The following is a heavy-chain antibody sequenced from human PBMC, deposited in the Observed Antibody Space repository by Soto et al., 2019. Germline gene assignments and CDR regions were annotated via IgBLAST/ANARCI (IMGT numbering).Heavy chain of an antibody. J-gene: IGHJ6*02. CDR1: GGSISSGGYY. D-gene: IGHD5-12*01. Sequence: PSETLSLTCTVSGGSISSGGYYWSWIRQHPGKGLEWIGYIYHSGSTYYNPSLKSRVTISVDTSKNQFSLKLSSVTAADTAVYYCARDRMVATSYYGMDVWGQGTTVTVSS. V-gene: IGHV4-31*03. CDR3: ARDRMVATSYYGMDV. CDR2: IYHSGST.